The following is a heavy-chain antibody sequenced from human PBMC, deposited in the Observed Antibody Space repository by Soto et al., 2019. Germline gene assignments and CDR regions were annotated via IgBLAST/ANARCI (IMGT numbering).Heavy chain of an antibody. Sequence: GGSLRLSCAASGFTFSSYSMNWVRQAPGKGLEWVSSISSSSSYIYYADSVKGRFTISRDNAKNSLYLQMNSLRAEDTAVYYCARAEVCTNGVCYLFDYWGQGTLVTVSS. CDR3: ARAEVCTNGVCYLFDY. CDR1: GFTFSSYS. V-gene: IGHV3-21*01. CDR2: ISSSSSYI. D-gene: IGHD2-8*01. J-gene: IGHJ4*02.